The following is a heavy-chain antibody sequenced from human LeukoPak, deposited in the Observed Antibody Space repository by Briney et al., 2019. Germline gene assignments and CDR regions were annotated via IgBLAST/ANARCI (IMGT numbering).Heavy chain of an antibody. J-gene: IGHJ4*02. V-gene: IGHV4-31*03. CDR2: IYYSGST. CDR1: GGSISSGGYY. Sequence: SETLSLTCTVSGGSISSGGYYWSWIRQPPGKGLEWIGYIYYSGSTYYNPSLKSRVTISVDTSKNQFSLKLSSVTAADTAVYYCARDGEHSGSYYDYWGQGTLVTVSS. CDR3: ARDGEHSGSYYDY. D-gene: IGHD1-26*01.